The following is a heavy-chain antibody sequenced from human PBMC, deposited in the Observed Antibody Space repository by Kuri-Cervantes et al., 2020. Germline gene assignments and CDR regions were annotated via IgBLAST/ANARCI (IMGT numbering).Heavy chain of an antibody. CDR3: ASLRYDILTGYYGEGSAFDI. Sequence: GGSLRLSCAASGFTFSAYYMSWIRQAPGKGLEGVSYISSSGSTIYYADSVKGRSTISRDNAKNSLYLQMNSLRAEDTAVYYCASLRYDILTGYYGEGSAFDIWGQGTMVTVSS. J-gene: IGHJ3*02. CDR1: GFTFSAYY. CDR2: ISSSGSTI. V-gene: IGHV3-11*01. D-gene: IGHD3-9*01.